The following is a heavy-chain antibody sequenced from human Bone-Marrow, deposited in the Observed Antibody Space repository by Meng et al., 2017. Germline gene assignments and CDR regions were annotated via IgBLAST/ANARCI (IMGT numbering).Heavy chain of an antibody. J-gene: IGHJ4*02. D-gene: IGHD2-21*01. V-gene: IGHV4-34*01. CDR2: INHSGST. CDR1: GGSFSAYD. Sequence: QVQVQQWGAGLLKPSETLSLTCAFYGGSFSAYDWSWIRQPPGKGLEWLGQINHSGSTNDNPSLKSRVTISIDTCRNQLSLKLSSVTAADTAVYYCRLAYCMGDCVDYWGQGTLVTVSS. CDR3: RLAYCMGDCVDY.